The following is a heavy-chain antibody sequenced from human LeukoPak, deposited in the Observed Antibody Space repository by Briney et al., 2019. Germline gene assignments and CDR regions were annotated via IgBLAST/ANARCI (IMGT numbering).Heavy chain of an antibody. V-gene: IGHV3-30*18. Sequence: GGSLRLSCAASGFTFSSYGMHWVRQAPGKGLEWVAVISYDGSNKYYADSVKGRFTISRDNSKDTLYLQMNSLRAEDTAVYYCAKDLVATSRLYYYYMDVWGKGTTVTVSS. D-gene: IGHD5-12*01. CDR1: GFTFSSYG. J-gene: IGHJ6*03. CDR2: ISYDGSNK. CDR3: AKDLVATSRLYYYYMDV.